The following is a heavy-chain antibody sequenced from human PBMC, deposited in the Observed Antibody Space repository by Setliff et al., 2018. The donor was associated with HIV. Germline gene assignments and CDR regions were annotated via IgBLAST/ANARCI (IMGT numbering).Heavy chain of an antibody. D-gene: IGHD4-17*01. V-gene: IGHV4-59*01. J-gene: IGHJ4*02. CDR2: IYYSGST. CDR3: AREIYWDGDREDY. Sequence: SETLSLTCTVSGAPLSSYYLNWIRQPPGKGLEWIGYIYYSGSTNYNPSLKSRVTISVDTSKNQFSLKLSSVTAADTAVYYCAREIYWDGDREDYWGQGTLVTVSS. CDR1: GAPLSSYY.